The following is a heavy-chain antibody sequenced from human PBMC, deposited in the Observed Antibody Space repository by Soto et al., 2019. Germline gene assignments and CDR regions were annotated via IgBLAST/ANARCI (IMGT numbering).Heavy chain of an antibody. J-gene: IGHJ6*02. CDR1: GFTFSNYA. Sequence: EVQLLESGGGLVQPGGSLRLSCAASGFTFSNYAMSWVRQAPGKGLEWVSTISASTIYTYYADSVKGRFTISRDNSXNXVSLQMNSLRAEDTAVYYCGKDLQTAASYFHSGMDVWGQGTTVTVSS. CDR3: GKDLQTAASYFHSGMDV. V-gene: IGHV3-23*01. CDR2: ISASTIYT.